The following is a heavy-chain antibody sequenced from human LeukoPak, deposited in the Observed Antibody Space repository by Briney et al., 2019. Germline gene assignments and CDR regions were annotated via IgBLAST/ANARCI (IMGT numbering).Heavy chain of an antibody. Sequence: SETLSLTCAVSGGSISSSNWWSWVRQPPGKGLEWIGEIYHSGSTNYNPSLKSRVTISVDKSKNQFSLKLSSVTAADTAVYYCARGPPEGPDNWFDPWGQGTLVTVSS. CDR2: IYHSGST. J-gene: IGHJ5*02. CDR1: GGSISSSNW. CDR3: ARGPPEGPDNWFDP. V-gene: IGHV4-4*02.